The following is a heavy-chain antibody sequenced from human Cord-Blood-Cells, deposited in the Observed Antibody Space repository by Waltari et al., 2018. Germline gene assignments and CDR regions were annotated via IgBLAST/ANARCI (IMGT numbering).Heavy chain of an antibody. CDR1: GGSISSSSYY. CDR2: IYYSGST. D-gene: IGHD6-13*01. V-gene: IGHV4-39*01. CDR3: ARHRSRPGSSWFAFDI. J-gene: IGHJ3*02. Sequence: QLQLQESGPGLVKPSETLSLTCTVSGGSISSSSYYWGWIRQPPGTGLEWIGSIYYSGSTYYTPPLKSRVTISVDTSKNQFSLKLSSVTAADTAVYYCARHRSRPGSSWFAFDIWGQGTMVTVSS.